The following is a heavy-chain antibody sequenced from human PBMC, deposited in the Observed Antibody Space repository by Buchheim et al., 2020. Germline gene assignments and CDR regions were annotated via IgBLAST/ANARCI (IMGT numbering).Heavy chain of an antibody. V-gene: IGHV3-7*01. D-gene: IGHD3-10*01. J-gene: IGHJ4*02. CDR1: GFTFSGYW. CDR3: ARDPMVRGVIPTPFDY. Sequence: EVQLVESGGGLVQPGGSLRLSCAASGFTFSGYWMSWVRQAPGKGLEWVANIKQDGSEKYYVDSVKGRFTIYRDNAKNSLYLQMNSLRAEDTAVYYCARDPMVRGVIPTPFDYWGQGTL. CDR2: IKQDGSEK.